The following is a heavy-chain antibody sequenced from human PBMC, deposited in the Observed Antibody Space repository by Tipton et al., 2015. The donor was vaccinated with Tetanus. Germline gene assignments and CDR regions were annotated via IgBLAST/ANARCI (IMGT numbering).Heavy chain of an antibody. CDR2: IRSKAYGGTT. Sequence: SLRLSCTASGFTFGDYAMSWFRQAPGKGLEWVGFIRSKAYGGTTEYAASVKGRFTISRDDSKSIAYLQMNSLKTEDTAVYYCTRDHCSGGSCSPNSHDAFDIWGQGTMVTVSS. CDR3: TRDHCSGGSCSPNSHDAFDI. CDR1: GFTFGDYA. J-gene: IGHJ3*02. D-gene: IGHD2-15*01. V-gene: IGHV3-49*03.